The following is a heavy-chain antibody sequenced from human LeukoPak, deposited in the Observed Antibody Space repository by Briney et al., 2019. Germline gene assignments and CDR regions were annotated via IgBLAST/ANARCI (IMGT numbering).Heavy chain of an antibody. J-gene: IGHJ4*02. CDR1: GFTFSSNG. V-gene: IGHV3-30*18. CDR2: ISYDGSNK. CDR3: AKISSIAAAEDFDY. D-gene: IGHD6-13*01. Sequence: GGSLRLSCAASGFTFSSNGMHWVRQAPGKGLEWVAVISYDGSNKYYADSVKGRFTISRDNSKNTLYLQMNSLRAEDTAVYYCAKISSIAAAEDFDYWGQGTLVTVSS.